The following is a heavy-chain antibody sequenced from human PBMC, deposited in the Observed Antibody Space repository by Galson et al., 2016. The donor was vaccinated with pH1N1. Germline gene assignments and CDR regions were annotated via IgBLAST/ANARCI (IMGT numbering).Heavy chain of an antibody. CDR3: ARARNYYGNEAIDI. CDR1: GVIFNSYA. V-gene: IGHV1-69*06. Sequence: SVKASCKASGVIFNSYAINWVRQAPGQGLEWMGGIIAIFNTPNYAQDFQGRVTITADKPTTTVYLELSGLTSEDTAVYYCARARNYYGNEAIDIWGQGTMVIVSS. CDR2: IIAIFNTP. D-gene: IGHD3-22*01. J-gene: IGHJ3*02.